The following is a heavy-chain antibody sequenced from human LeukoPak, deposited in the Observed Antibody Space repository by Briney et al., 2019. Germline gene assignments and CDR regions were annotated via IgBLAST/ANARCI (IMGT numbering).Heavy chain of an antibody. CDR3: VKAIFQQLIPYFDY. CDR1: GFTFKNHA. CDR2: ISANGGST. J-gene: IGHJ4*02. D-gene: IGHD2-21*01. Sequence: GGSLRLSCSASGFTFKNHAMHWVRQAPGKGLEYISGISANGGSTYYADSVKGRLTISRDNSKHTLYLQMSGPRADDTAVYYCVKAIFQQLIPYFDYWGQGTLVTVSS. V-gene: IGHV3-64D*08.